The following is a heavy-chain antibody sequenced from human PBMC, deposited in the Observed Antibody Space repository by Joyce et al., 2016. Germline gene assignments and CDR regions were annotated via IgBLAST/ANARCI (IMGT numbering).Heavy chain of an antibody. J-gene: IGHJ4*02. CDR3: ARDSNSCSGCNCYFHLDY. CDR1: GFTFSSYA. V-gene: IGHV3-30*04. CDR2: ISYDGSNT. D-gene: IGHD2-15*01. Sequence: QVQLAESGGGVVQPGRSLRRSCAASGFTFSSYAMHWVRQARGKGLEWVAVISYDGSNTNYAVSVKGRFTISIDNSKNTLYLQMNSLRPEDTAVYYCARDSNSCSGCNCYFHLDYWGQGTLVTVSS.